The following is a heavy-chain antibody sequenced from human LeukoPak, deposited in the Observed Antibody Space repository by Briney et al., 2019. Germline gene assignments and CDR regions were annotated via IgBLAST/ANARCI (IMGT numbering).Heavy chain of an antibody. V-gene: IGHV3-30*04. CDR3: ARGRRPSAVASLFDF. Sequence: GGSLRLSCAASGFTFTSYAMHWVRQAPGKGLEWVAVISYDGSNTYYADSVKGRFTISRDNSKNTLYLQMNSLRAEDTAVYYCARGRRPSAVASLFDFWGQGTMVTVSS. CDR1: GFTFTSYA. J-gene: IGHJ3*01. D-gene: IGHD6-19*01. CDR2: ISYDGSNT.